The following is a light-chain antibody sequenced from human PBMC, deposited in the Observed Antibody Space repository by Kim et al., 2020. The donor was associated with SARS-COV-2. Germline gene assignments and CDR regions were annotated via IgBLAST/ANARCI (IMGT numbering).Light chain of an antibody. V-gene: IGLV3-19*01. CDR1: SRRSYY. CDR2: GKN. Sequence: VALGQTVRITCQGDSRRSYYATWYQQKPGQAPILVIYGKNNRPSGIPDRFAGSSSGNTASLTITETQAGDEADYYCNSRDSNDNVVFGGGTQLTVL. J-gene: IGLJ3*02. CDR3: NSRDSNDNVV.